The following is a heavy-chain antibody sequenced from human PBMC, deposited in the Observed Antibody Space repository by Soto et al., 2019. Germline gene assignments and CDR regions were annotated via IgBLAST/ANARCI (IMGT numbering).Heavy chain of an antibody. D-gene: IGHD2-15*01. V-gene: IGHV4-4*02. CDR1: GDSINNSHW. J-gene: IGHJ5*02. CDR2: TYHSGTT. CDR3: ASEVNSCRADGLDWFEP. Sequence: SETLSRTCAVSGDSINNSHWWSWVRQTPGKGLEWIGETYHSGTTNYNPSLKTRVTITIDKSKNQFSLKMNSVTAADTAVYYCASEVNSCRADGLDWFEPGSQGALDPVSS.